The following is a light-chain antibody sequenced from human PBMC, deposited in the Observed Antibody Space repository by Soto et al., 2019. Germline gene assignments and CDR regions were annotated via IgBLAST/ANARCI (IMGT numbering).Light chain of an antibody. CDR1: SGHSSYA. V-gene: IGLV4-69*01. J-gene: IGLJ2*01. CDR2: INSDGSH. Sequence: QLVLTQSPSASASLGASVKLTCTLSSGHSSYAIAWHQQQPEKGPRYLMQINSDGSHSKGDGIPDRCSCSSSGAERYLTISSLQSEDEADYYCQTWVSGIEVFGGGTKLTVL. CDR3: QTWVSGIEV.